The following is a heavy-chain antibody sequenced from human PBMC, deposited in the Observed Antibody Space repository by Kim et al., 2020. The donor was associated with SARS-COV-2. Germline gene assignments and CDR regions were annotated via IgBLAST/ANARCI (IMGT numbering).Heavy chain of an antibody. CDR2: T. V-gene: IGHV3-23*01. Sequence: TDCAGSVKGRFTISRDNSKTTLYLQMNSLRADDTALYYCAKDRPGGDAFDIWGQGTTVTVSS. D-gene: IGHD3-16*01. J-gene: IGHJ3*02. CDR3: AKDRPGGDAFDI.